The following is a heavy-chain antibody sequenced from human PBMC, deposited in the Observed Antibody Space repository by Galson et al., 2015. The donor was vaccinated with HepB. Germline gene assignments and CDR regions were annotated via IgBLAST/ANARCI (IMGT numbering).Heavy chain of an antibody. CDR2: ISGYNDNT. J-gene: IGHJ3*02. D-gene: IGHD2-15*01. CDR1: GYTFTSFG. Sequence: SVKVSCKASGYTFTSFGISWVRQAPGQRLEWMGWISGYNDNTNYAQKLQGRVTMTTDTSTRTAYMELRSLTSDDTAVYFCARIGGYCSGGSCFRTWDAFGIWGQGTMVTVSS. V-gene: IGHV1-18*01. CDR3: ARIGGYCSGGSCFRTWDAFGI.